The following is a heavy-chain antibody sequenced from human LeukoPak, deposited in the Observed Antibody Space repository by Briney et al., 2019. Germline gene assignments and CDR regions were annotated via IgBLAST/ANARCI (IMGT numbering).Heavy chain of an antibody. J-gene: IGHJ4*02. CDR1: GGSISSYY. Sequence: ASETLSLTCTVSGGSISSYYWSWIRQPPGKGLEWIGYIYYSGSTNYNPSLKSRVTISVDTSKNQFSLKLSSVAAADTAVYYCASGRWLQLPLFWGQGTLVTVSS. CDR3: ASGRWLQLPLF. V-gene: IGHV4-59*08. D-gene: IGHD5-24*01. CDR2: IYYSGST.